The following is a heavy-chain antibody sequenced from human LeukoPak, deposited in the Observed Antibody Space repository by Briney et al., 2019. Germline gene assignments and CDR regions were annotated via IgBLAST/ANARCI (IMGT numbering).Heavy chain of an antibody. CDR1: GGSISSGDYY. J-gene: IGHJ4*02. V-gene: IGHV4-30-4*01. Sequence: PSQTLSLTCTVSGGSISSGDYYWSWIRQPPGKGLEWIGYIYYSGSTYYNPSLKSRVTISVDTSKNQFSLKLSSVTAADTAVYYCARLRGYSYGWWGNFDYWGQGTLVTVSS. CDR2: IYYSGST. D-gene: IGHD5-18*01. CDR3: ARLRGYSYGWWGNFDY.